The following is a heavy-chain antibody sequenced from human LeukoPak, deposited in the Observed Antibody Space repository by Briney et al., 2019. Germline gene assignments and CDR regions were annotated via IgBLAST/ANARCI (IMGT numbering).Heavy chain of an antibody. V-gene: IGHV3-74*01. CDR3: ARDSRYCSSTSCFLNYYYMDV. CDR1: GFTFSSYW. J-gene: IGHJ6*03. D-gene: IGHD2-2*01. CDR2: INSDGSST. Sequence: GGSLRLSCAASGFTFSSYWMHWVRQAPGKGLVWVSRINSDGSSTSYADSVKGRFTISRDNAKNTLYLQMNSLRAEDTAVYYCARDSRYCSSTSCFLNYYYMDVWVKGTTVTVSS.